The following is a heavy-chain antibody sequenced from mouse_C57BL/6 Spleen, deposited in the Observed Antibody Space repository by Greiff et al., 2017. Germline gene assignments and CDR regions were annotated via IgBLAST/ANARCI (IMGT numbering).Heavy chain of an antibody. J-gene: IGHJ2*01. D-gene: IGHD3-3*01. CDR1: GYAFSSYW. Sequence: VQLQQSGAELVKPGASVKISCKASGYAFSSYWMNWVKQRPGKGLEWIGQIYPGDGDTNYNGKFKGKATLTADKSSSTAYMQLSSLTSEDSAVYFCAREGQGRYFDYWGQGTTLTVSS. V-gene: IGHV1-80*01. CDR3: AREGQGRYFDY. CDR2: IYPGDGDT.